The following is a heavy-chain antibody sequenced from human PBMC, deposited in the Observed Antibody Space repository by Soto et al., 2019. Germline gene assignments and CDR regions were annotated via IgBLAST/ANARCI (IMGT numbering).Heavy chain of an antibody. Sequence: PGGSLRLSCASSGFIFSNHAMNCFRQAPGKGLEWVSGITGSGGSTYYADSVKGRFTISRDNSQYTLSLQMNSLRAEDTAVYYCAKFRWYSSGWGYFDDWGQGTMVTVSS. J-gene: IGHJ4*02. CDR1: GFIFSNHA. V-gene: IGHV3-23*01. D-gene: IGHD6-19*01. CDR3: AKFRWYSSGWGYFDD. CDR2: ITGSGGST.